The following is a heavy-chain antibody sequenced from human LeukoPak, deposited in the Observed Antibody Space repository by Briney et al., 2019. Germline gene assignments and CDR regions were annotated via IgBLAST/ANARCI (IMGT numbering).Heavy chain of an antibody. J-gene: IGHJ4*02. V-gene: IGHV5-51*01. CDR3: AKYYEFSSSSEVGFDY. CDR1: GYSFTTYW. CDR2: IDPADSHT. D-gene: IGHD3-3*01. Sequence: GESLKISCQGYGYSFTTYWIGWVRQMPGKGLEWMGIIDPADSHTTYSPSFQGQVIISVDRSIRTAFLQWKSLKASDTAMYYCAKYYEFSSSSEVGFDYWGQGTLVTVSS.